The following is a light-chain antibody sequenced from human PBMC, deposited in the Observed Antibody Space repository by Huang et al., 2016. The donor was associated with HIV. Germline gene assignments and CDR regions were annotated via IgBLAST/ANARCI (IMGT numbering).Light chain of an antibody. Sequence: EIVLTQSPATLSLSPGERATLSCRASQMVSAYLAWYQQQPGQAPRLLIHGASTRATGLPARFSGRGSGTDFTLTISSLEPEDFAVYYCQQRSDWPLTFGGGTKVEIK. CDR3: QQRSDWPLT. CDR1: QMVSAY. CDR2: GAS. V-gene: IGKV3-11*01. J-gene: IGKJ4*01.